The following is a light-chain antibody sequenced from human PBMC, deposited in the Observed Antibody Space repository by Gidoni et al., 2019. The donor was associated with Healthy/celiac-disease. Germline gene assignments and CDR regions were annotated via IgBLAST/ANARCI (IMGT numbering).Light chain of an antibody. J-gene: IGKJ1*01. Sequence: DIQMTQSPSSLSASVGDRVTITCRASQSITTYLNWYQQKPGKAPKLLIFAASSLQSGVPSRFSGSGSGTDFTLTISCLQPEDFATYYCQQTYSTPRTFGQXTKVEIK. V-gene: IGKV1-39*01. CDR2: AAS. CDR1: QSITTY. CDR3: QQTYSTPRT.